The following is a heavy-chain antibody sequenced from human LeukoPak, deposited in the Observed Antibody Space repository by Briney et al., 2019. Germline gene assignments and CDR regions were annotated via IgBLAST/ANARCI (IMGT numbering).Heavy chain of an antibody. J-gene: IGHJ6*04. CDR3: ARAGGYDQLDYYYGMDV. V-gene: IGHV4-59*01. CDR2: IYYSGST. CDR1: GGSISSYY. Sequence: PSETLSLTCTVSGGSISSYYWSWIRQPPGKGLEWIGYIYYSGSTNYNPSLKSRVTISVDTSKNQFSLKLSSVTAADTAVYCCARAGGYDQLDYYYGMDVWGKGTTVTVSS. D-gene: IGHD5-12*01.